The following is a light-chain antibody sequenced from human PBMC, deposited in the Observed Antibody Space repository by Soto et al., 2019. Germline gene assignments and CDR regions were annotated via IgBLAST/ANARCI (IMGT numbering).Light chain of an antibody. J-gene: IGKJ3*01. CDR3: QQYGSSLFT. CDR2: GAS. CDR1: QSVSSSY. V-gene: IGKV3-20*01. Sequence: EIVLTQSPGTLSLSPGERATLSCRASQSVSSSYLAWYQQKPGQAPRLLIYGASSRATGIPDRFSGSGSGTDFTLTISRLEPEDFAVYYCQQYGSSLFTLGPGTKVAIK.